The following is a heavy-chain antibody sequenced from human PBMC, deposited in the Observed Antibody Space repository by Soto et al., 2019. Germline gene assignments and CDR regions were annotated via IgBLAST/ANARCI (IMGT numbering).Heavy chain of an antibody. J-gene: IGHJ6*01. CDR3: ARRQVLIAAAGTWGMGV. CDR1: GGSFSGYY. D-gene: IGHD6-13*01. Sequence: LSLTCAVYGGSFSGYYWSWIRQPPGKGLEWIGEINHSGSTNYNPSLKSRVTISVDTSKNQFSLKLSSVTAADTAVYYCARRQVLIAAAGTWGMGVWGQGTTVTVSS. CDR2: INHSGST. V-gene: IGHV4-34*01.